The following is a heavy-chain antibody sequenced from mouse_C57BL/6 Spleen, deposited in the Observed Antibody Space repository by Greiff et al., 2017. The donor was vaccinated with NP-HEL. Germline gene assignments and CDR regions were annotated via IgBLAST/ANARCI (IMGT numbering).Heavy chain of an antibody. CDR3: ARSHYYGSRYYYAMDY. V-gene: IGHV1-61*01. J-gene: IGHJ4*01. CDR2: IYPSDSET. Sequence: VQLQQPGAELVRPGSSVKLSCKASGYTFTSYWMDWVKQRPGQGLEWIGNIYPSDSETHYNQKFKDKATLTVDKSSSTAYMQLSSLTSEDSAVYYCARSHYYGSRYYYAMDYWGQGTSVTVSS. CDR1: GYTFTSYW. D-gene: IGHD1-1*01.